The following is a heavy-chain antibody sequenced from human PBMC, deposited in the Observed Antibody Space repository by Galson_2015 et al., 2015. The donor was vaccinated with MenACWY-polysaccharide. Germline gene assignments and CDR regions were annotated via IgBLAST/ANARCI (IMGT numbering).Heavy chain of an antibody. CDR1: GFTFSRHW. CDR2: IKEGGSEK. J-gene: IGHJ4*02. D-gene: IGHD2-2*01. CDR3: ATNRGYDTFDH. V-gene: IGHV3-7*03. Sequence: SLRLSCAASGFTFSRHWMSWVRQAPGKGLEWVADIKEGGSEKYYVDSVKGRFTSSRDNAKNSLYLQMNSLRAEDTAIYYCATNRGYDTFDHWGQGALVSVSS.